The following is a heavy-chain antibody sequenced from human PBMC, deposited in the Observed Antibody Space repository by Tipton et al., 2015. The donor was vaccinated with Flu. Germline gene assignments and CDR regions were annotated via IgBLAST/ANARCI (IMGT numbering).Heavy chain of an antibody. CDR3: ATLLPEDY. CDR1: GGSFSGYY. CDR2: INHSGST. D-gene: IGHD2-15*01. V-gene: IGHV4-34*01. Sequence: TLSFTCAVYGGSFSGYYWSWIRQPPGKGLEWIGEINHSGSTNYNPSLKSRVTISVDTSKNQFSLKLSSVTAADTAVYYCATLLPEDYWGQGTLVTVSS. J-gene: IGHJ4*02.